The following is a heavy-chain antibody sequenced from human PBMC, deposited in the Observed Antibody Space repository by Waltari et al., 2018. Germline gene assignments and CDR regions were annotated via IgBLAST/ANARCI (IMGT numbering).Heavy chain of an antibody. CDR1: GFTVSSNY. J-gene: IGHJ4*02. D-gene: IGHD5-12*01. V-gene: IGHV3-53*01. Sequence: EVQLVESGGGLIQPGGSLRLPCAASGFTVSSNYMSWVRQAPGKGLEWVSVIYSGGSTYYADSVKGRFTISRDNSKNTLYLQMNSLRAEDTAVYYCARGGYSGYDEYYFDYWGQGTLVTVSS. CDR2: IYSGGST. CDR3: ARGGYSGYDEYYFDY.